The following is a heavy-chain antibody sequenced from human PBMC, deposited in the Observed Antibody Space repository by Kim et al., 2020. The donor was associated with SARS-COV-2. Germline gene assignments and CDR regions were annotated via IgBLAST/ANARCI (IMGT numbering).Heavy chain of an antibody. V-gene: IGHV4-34*01. CDR2: INHSGST. CDR3: ARGRVFDY. Sequence: SETLSLTCAVYGGSFSGYYWSWIRQPPGKGLEWIGEINHSGSTNYNPSLKSRVTISVDTSKNQFSLKLSSVTAADTAVYYCARGRVFDYWGQGTLVTVSS. J-gene: IGHJ4*02. CDR1: GGSFSGYY.